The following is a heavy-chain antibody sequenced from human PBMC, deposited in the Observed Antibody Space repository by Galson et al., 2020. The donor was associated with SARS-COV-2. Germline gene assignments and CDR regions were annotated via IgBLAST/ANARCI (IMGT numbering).Heavy chain of an antibody. J-gene: IGHJ6*02. V-gene: IGHV3-21*01. CDR3: ASDLGNGYYGMDV. D-gene: IGHD2-8*01. CDR1: GFTFSSYS. CDR2: ISSSSSYI. Sequence: AGGSLRFSCAASGFTFSSYSMNWVRQAPGKGLEWVSSISSSSSYIYYADSVKGRFTISRDNAKNSLYLQMNSLRAEDTAVYYCASDLGNGYYGMDVWGQGTTVTVSS.